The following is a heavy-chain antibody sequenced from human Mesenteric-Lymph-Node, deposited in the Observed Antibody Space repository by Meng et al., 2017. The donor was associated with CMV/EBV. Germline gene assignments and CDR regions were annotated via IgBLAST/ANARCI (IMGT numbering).Heavy chain of an antibody. CDR2: IYYSGHT. V-gene: IGHV4-59*01. CDR3: ARGGRSGYYGLDV. CDR1: DGSTSSYY. D-gene: IGHD3-3*01. Sequence: SETLSLTCSVPDGSTSSYYWSWIRQPTGQGLEWIGEIYYSGHTNYNPSLQSRVTMSVDTSKNQFSLNLRTVSAADTAIYYCARGGRSGYYGLDVWGQGTTVTVSS. J-gene: IGHJ6*02.